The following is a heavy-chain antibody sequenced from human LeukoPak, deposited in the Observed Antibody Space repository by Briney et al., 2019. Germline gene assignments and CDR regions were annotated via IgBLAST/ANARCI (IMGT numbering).Heavy chain of an antibody. J-gene: IGHJ4*02. Sequence: ASVKVSCKASGGTFSSYAISWVRQAPGQGLEWMGWINPNSGGTNYAQKFQGRVTMTRDTSISTAYMELSRLRSDDTAVYYCARENSYGPCDYWGQGTLVTVSS. V-gene: IGHV1-2*02. CDR3: ARENSYGPCDY. CDR1: GGTFSSYA. CDR2: INPNSGGT. D-gene: IGHD5-18*01.